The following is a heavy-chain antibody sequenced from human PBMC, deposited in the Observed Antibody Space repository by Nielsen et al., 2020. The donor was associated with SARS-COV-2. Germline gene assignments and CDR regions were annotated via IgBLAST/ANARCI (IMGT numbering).Heavy chain of an antibody. D-gene: IGHD3-10*01. V-gene: IGHV2-26*01. CDR1: GFSLSNARMG. CDR3: ARIRVVRGVYYYYYMDV. CDR2: IFSNDEK. Sequence: SGPTLVKPTETLTLTCTVSGFSLSNARMGVSWIRQPPEKALEWLAHIFSNDEKSYSTSLKSRLTISKDTSKSQVVLTMTNMDPVDTATYYCARIRVVRGVYYYYYMDVWGKGTTVTVSS. J-gene: IGHJ6*03.